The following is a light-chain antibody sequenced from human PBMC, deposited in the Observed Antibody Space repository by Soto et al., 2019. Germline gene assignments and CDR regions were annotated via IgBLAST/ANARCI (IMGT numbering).Light chain of an antibody. Sequence: EVVMTQSPATLSVSPGERATLSCRASQTVSRNLGWYQQRPGQDTRLLIYDISNRATGVAARCSGSRSETEYTLTIRSLQSEDFSCYFCQKYNNWPSFGQGTKVDI. CDR1: QTVSRN. CDR2: DIS. CDR3: QKYNNWPS. V-gene: IGKV3-15*01. J-gene: IGKJ1*01.